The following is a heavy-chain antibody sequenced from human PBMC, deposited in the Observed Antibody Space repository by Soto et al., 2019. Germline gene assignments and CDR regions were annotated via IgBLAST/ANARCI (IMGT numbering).Heavy chain of an antibody. CDR3: ATTLEVYGSHAFDI. CDR1: GGSISSGGYY. CDR2: IYYSGST. J-gene: IGHJ3*02. V-gene: IGHV4-31*03. Sequence: QVQLQESGPGLVKPSQTLSLTCTVSGGSISSGGYYWSWIRQHPGKGLEWIGYIYYSGSTYYNPSLKSRVTISVDTSKSQFSLKLSSVTAADTAVYYCATTLEVYGSHAFDIWGQGTMVTVSS. D-gene: IGHD3-3*01.